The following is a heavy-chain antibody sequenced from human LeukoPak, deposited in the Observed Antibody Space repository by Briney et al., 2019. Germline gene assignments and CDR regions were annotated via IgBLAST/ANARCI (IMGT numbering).Heavy chain of an antibody. D-gene: IGHD6-19*01. CDR3: ARSRSKVLSRVAGY. CDR2: ISYDGSNK. J-gene: IGHJ4*02. V-gene: IGHV3-30*04. Sequence: GGSLRLSCAASGFTFSSYAMHWVRQAPGKGLEWVAVISYDGSNKYYADSVKGRFTISRDNSKNTLYLQMNSLRAEDTAVYYCARSRSKVLSRVAGYWGQGTLVTVSS. CDR1: GFTFSSYA.